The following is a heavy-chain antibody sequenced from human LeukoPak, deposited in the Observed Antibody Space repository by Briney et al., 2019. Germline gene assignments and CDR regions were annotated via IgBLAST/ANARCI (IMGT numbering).Heavy chain of an antibody. CDR1: GDSVSNDFYY. J-gene: IGHJ5*02. CDR3: ARHNAPRRVGFEL. V-gene: IGHV4-39*01. Sequence: SETLSLTCSVFGDSVSNDFYYWGWIRQPPGKGLEWVACLSHAGNTWYNPSLESRLSISVDTSKNQFSLKFSSVTAADTALYWCARHNAPRRVGFELWGQGILVTVSS. D-gene: IGHD2-2*01. CDR2: LSHAGNT.